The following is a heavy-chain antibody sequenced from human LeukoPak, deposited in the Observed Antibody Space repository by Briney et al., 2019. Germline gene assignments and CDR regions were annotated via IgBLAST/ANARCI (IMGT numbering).Heavy chain of an antibody. V-gene: IGHV1-8*01. CDR3: ARGPTMTTVPTVFLV. D-gene: IGHD4-17*01. J-gene: IGHJ4*02. CDR2: MNPNSGNA. CDR1: GYTFTSYD. Sequence: ASVTVSCKASGYTFTSYDINWVRQATGPGLEWMGWMNPNSGNAGYAQKFQGRVSMTRNTSISTAYMKLSSLRSEDTAVYYCARGPTMTTVPTVFLVWGQGTLVTVSS.